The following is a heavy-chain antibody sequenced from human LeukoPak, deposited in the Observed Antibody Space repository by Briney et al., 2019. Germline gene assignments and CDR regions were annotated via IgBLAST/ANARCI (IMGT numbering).Heavy chain of an antibody. V-gene: IGHV3-30*03. Sequence: SGGSLRLSCAASGFTFSSYGMHWVRQAPGKGLEWVAVISHDESHKNYADSVKGRFTISRDNSKNTLYLQVNSLRAEDTAIYYCARESGSYHPFDFWGQGTLVTVSS. CDR2: ISHDESHK. CDR3: ARESGSYHPFDF. J-gene: IGHJ4*02. D-gene: IGHD1-26*01. CDR1: GFTFSSYG.